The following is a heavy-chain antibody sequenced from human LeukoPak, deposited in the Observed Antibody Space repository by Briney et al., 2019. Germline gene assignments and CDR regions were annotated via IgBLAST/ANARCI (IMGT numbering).Heavy chain of an antibody. CDR2: ISAYNGNT. CDR3: ARDLEYSSGSYYDNWFDP. V-gene: IGHV1-18*01. Sequence: ASVRVSCKASGYTFTSYGISWVRQAPGQGLEWMGWISAYNGNTNYAQKLQGRVTMTTDTSTSTTYMELRSLRSDDTAVYYCARDLEYSSGSYYDNWFDPWGQGTLVTVSS. CDR1: GYTFTSYG. D-gene: IGHD3-10*01. J-gene: IGHJ5*02.